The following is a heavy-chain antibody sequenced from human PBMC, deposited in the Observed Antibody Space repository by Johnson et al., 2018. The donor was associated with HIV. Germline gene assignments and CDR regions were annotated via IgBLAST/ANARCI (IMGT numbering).Heavy chain of an antibody. CDR3: AREEGAKYAFDI. CDR1: AFTVSSNY. D-gene: IGHD3-16*01. J-gene: IGHJ3*02. V-gene: IGHV3-66*02. Sequence: VQLVESGGGLVQPGGSLRLSCAASAFTVSSNYMSWVRQAPGKGLEWVSLIYSGGNADYADSVKGRFTITRDNSKNTLYLQMNSLRAEDTAVYYCAREEGAKYAFDIWGQGTMVTVSS. CDR2: IYSGGNA.